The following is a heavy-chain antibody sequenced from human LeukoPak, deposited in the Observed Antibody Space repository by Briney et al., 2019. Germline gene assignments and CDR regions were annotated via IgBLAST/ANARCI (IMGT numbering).Heavy chain of an antibody. J-gene: IGHJ4*02. D-gene: IGHD5-12*01. V-gene: IGHV3-48*04. CDR3: AREVRGFYYFDY. CDR1: GFTFNTYS. Sequence: GGSLRLSCAASGFTFNTYSMNWVRQAPGKGLEWVSYISSSDSTIQYADSVKGRFTISRDNAKNSLYLQMNGLRAEDTAVYYCAREVRGFYYFDYWGQGTLVTVSS. CDR2: ISSSDSTI.